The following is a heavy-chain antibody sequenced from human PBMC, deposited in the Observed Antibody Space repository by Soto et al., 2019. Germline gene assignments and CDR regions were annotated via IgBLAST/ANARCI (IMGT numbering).Heavy chain of an antibody. D-gene: IGHD4-17*01. Sequence: QVQLVESGGGVVQPGRSLRLSCAASGFTFSSYGMHWVRQAPGKGLEWVAVIWYDGSNKYYADSVKGRFTISRDNSQNTLYLQMTSLRAEDTAVYYCARAMATVTDGFDPWGQGNLVTVAS. CDR1: GFTFSSYG. V-gene: IGHV3-33*01. CDR2: IWYDGSNK. J-gene: IGHJ5*02. CDR3: ARAMATVTDGFDP.